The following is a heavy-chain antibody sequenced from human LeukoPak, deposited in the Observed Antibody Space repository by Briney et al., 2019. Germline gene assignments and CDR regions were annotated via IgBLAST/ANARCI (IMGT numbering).Heavy chain of an antibody. CDR3: ARTTYYGFWSGYGFSDY. D-gene: IGHD3-3*01. V-gene: IGHV1-69*01. Sequence: GASVKVSCKASGGTFSSYAISWVRQAPGQGLEWMGGIIPIFGTANYAQKFQGRVTITADESTSTAYMELSSLRSEDTAVYYCARTTYYGFWSGYGFSDYWGQGTLVTVSS. CDR2: IIPIFGTA. J-gene: IGHJ4*02. CDR1: GGTFSSYA.